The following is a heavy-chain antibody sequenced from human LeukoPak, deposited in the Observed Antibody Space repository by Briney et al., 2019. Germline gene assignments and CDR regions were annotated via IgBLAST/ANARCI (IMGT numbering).Heavy chain of an antibody. CDR2: ITSSSSYI. V-gene: IGHV3-21*06. CDR3: AKGLPILRKDAFDI. CDR1: GFTVSINS. Sequence: PGGSLRLSCTVSGFTVSINSMRWVRQAPATGLEWVSSITSSSSYIYYADSVKGRFTISRDNSKNMLYLHMNSLRAEDTAIYYCAKGLPILRKDAFDIWGQGTMVTVSS. D-gene: IGHD3-3*01. J-gene: IGHJ3*02.